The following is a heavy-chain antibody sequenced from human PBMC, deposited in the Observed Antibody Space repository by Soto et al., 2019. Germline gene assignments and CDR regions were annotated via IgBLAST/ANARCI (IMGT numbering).Heavy chain of an antibody. CDR2: FIPIFRTL. J-gene: IGHJ3*01. Sequence: QVQLIQSEAEVKKPGSSVRVYCTASGGIFGSHGFSWVRQAPGQRLEWVGGFIPIFRTLTYTEKSQARLRIAADDSTNTVYLDLSSLTSEDTAVYYCVRDRRIYYSDPHDEFVASDYEVWGKGPMVSVSS. CDR3: VRDRRIYYSDPHDEFVASDYEV. D-gene: IGHD3-22*01. V-gene: IGHV1-69*01. CDR1: GGIFGSHG.